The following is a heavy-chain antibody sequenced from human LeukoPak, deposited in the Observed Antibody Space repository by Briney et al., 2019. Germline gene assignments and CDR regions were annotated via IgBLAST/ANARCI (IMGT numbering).Heavy chain of an antibody. J-gene: IGHJ4*02. V-gene: IGHV3-21*01. CDR2: ISSSCSYI. Sequence: PGGSLRLSCAASGFTFSSYSMNWVRQAPGKGLEWVSSISSSCSYIYYADSVEGRFTISRDNAKNSLYLQMNSLRAEDTAVYYCARDAGEMANRFFDYWGQGTLVTVSS. CDR3: ARDAGEMANRFFDY. D-gene: IGHD5-24*01. CDR1: GFTFSSYS.